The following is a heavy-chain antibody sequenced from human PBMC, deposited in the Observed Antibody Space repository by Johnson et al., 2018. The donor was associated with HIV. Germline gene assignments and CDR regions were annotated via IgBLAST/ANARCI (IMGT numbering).Heavy chain of an antibody. CDR2: ISWNSGSI. J-gene: IGHJ3*02. CDR3: AKEGAYYYDSSGLNDAFDI. V-gene: IGHV3-9*01. CDR1: GFTFSTYW. D-gene: IGHD3-22*01. Sequence: VQLVESGGGLVQPGGSLRLSCAASGFTFSTYWMHWVRQPPGKGLVWVSGISWNSGSIGYGDSVKGRFTISRDNAKNSLYLQMNSLRAEDTALYYCAKEGAYYYDSSGLNDAFDIWGQGTMVTVSS.